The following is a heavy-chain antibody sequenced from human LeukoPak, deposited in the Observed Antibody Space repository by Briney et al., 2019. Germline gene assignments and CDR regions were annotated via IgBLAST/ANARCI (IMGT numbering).Heavy chain of an antibody. J-gene: IGHJ4*02. CDR2: TYYRSKWYD. V-gene: IGHV6-1*01. CDR1: GDSVSSNSAA. Sequence: SQTLSLTCAISGDSVSSNSAAWNWIRQSPSRGLEWLGRTYYRSKWYDDYAISMKGRITINPDTSRNQFSLQLNSITPEDTAVYYCARDSSAMFDYWGQGTLVAVSS. D-gene: IGHD2-2*01. CDR3: ARDSSAMFDY.